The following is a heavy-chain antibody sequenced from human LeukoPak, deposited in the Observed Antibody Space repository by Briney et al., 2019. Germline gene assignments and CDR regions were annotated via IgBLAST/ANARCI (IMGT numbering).Heavy chain of an antibody. CDR2: INPNSGGT. V-gene: IGHV1-2*02. Sequence: ASVKVSCKASGYTFTGYYMHWVRQAPGQGLEWMGWINPNSGGTNYAQKFQGRVTMTRDTSISTAYMELSRLRSDDTAVYYCARLDATAPNFDYWGQGTLVTVSS. J-gene: IGHJ4*02. CDR3: ARLDATAPNFDY. CDR1: GYTFTGYY.